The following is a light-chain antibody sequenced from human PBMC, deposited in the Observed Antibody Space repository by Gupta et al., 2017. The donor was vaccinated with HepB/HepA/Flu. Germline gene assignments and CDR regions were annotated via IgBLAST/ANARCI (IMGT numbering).Light chain of an antibody. CDR3: QQYNSPCS. J-gene: IGKJ2*04. CDR1: QSISSW. CDR2: KAS. Sequence: DIHMTQSPSTLSASVGDRVTITCRASQSISSWLAWYQQKPGKAPKLLIYKASSLESGVQSRFSGSGSGTEFTLTISSLQPDDFATYYCQQYNSPCSFGQGTKLEIK. V-gene: IGKV1-5*03.